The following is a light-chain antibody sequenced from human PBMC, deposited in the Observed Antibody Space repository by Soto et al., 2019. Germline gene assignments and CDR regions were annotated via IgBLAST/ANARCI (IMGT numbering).Light chain of an antibody. V-gene: IGKV3-11*01. CDR2: DAS. Sequence: EIVLTQSPATLSLSPGERATLSCRASQSVTSHLAWYQQKPGQAPRLLIYDASNRATGIPARFSGSGSGTDFTLTITSLEPEDFAVYYCQQRNNWPPITFGQGTRLEIK. CDR3: QQRNNWPPIT. J-gene: IGKJ5*01. CDR1: QSVTSH.